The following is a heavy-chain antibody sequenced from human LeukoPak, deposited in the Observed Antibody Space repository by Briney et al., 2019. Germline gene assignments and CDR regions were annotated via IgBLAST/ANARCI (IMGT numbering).Heavy chain of an antibody. CDR3: ARGRAEYCSSTSCYVGFDY. V-gene: IGHV4-31*03. CDR2: IYYSGST. Sequence: SEALSLTCTVSGGSISSGGYYWSWIRQHPGKGLEWIGYIYYSGSTYYNPSLKSRVTISVDTSKNQFSLKLSSVTAADTAVYYCARGRAEYCSSTSCYVGFDYWGQGTLVAVSS. J-gene: IGHJ4*02. D-gene: IGHD2-2*01. CDR1: GGSISSGGYY.